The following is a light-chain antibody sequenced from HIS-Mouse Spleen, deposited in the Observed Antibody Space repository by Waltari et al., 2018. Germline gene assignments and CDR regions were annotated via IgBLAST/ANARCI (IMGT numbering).Light chain of an antibody. CDR1: QSVSSSY. J-gene: IGKJ1*01. Sequence: EIVLTQSPGTLSLSPGERATLSCRASQSVSSSYLAWYEQKPGQAPRRLIYGPSSRATGIPVRFSGRGSGTDFTLTISRLGPEDFAVYYCQQYGSSPPWTFGQGTKVEIK. V-gene: IGKV3-20*01. CDR2: GPS. CDR3: QQYGSSPPWT.